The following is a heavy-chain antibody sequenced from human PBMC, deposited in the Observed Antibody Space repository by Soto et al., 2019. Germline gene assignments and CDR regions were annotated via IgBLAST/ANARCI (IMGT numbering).Heavy chain of an antibody. Sequence: SETLSLTCAVYGGSFSGYYWSWIRQPPGKGLEWIGEINHSGSTNYNPSLKSRVTISVDTSKNQFSLKLSSVTAADTAVYYCARALDGLGSIPFYYYYGMDVWGQGTTVTVSS. D-gene: IGHD6-13*01. CDR1: GGSFSGYY. J-gene: IGHJ6*02. V-gene: IGHV4-34*01. CDR2: INHSGST. CDR3: ARALDGLGSIPFYYYYGMDV.